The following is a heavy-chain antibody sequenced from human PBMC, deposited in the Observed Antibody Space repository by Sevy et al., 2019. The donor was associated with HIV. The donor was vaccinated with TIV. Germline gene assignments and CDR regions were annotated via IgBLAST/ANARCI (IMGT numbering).Heavy chain of an antibody. CDR3: SKDFNRGCDRLNCYSYYFYYYGLDV. V-gene: IGHV3-9*01. D-gene: IGHD2-21*02. J-gene: IGHJ6*02. CDR2: ISWNSGSI. CDR1: GFSFHEYA. Sequence: GGSLRLSCAASGFSFHEYAMHWVRQAPGKGLEWVAGISWNSGSIGYADSVKGRFTISRDNARQSIHLQMNSLRADDTALYFLSKDFNRGCDRLNCYSYYFYYYGLDVWGQGTTVTVSS.